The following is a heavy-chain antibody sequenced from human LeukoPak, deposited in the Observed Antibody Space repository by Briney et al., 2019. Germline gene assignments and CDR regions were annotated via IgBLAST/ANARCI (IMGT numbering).Heavy chain of an antibody. V-gene: IGHV4-4*07. J-gene: IGHJ6*03. CDR2: IYTSGST. CDR1: GGSISSYY. D-gene: IGHD2-2*01. CDR3: ARVGIVVVPAAMGGADYYYYYMDV. Sequence: PSETLSLTCTVSGGSISSYYWSWIRQPAGKGLEWIGRIYTSGSTNYNPSLNSRVTMSVDTSKNQFSLKLSSVTAADTAVYYCARVGIVVVPAAMGGADYYYYYMDVWGKGTTVTVSS.